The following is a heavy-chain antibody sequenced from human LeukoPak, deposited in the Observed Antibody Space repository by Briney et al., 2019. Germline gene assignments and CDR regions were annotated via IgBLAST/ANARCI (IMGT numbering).Heavy chain of an antibody. V-gene: IGHV4-59*01. Sequence: SETLSLTCTVSGGSISSYYWSWIRQPPGKGLEWIGYIYYSGSTNYNPSLKSRVTISVDTSKNQSSLKLSSVTAADTAVYYCARASTNYCYYGMDVWGQGTTVTVSS. CDR3: ARASTNYCYYGMDV. D-gene: IGHD1-1*01. CDR1: GGSISSYY. J-gene: IGHJ6*02. CDR2: IYYSGST.